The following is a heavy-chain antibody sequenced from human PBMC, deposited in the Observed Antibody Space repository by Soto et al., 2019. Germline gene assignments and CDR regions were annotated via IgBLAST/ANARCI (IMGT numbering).Heavy chain of an antibody. CDR2: IYPADSDT. J-gene: IGHJ6*02. Sequence: PGVSMKVSSKGSGYSFTSYWIGWVRQMPGKGLEWMGIIYPADSDTRYSPSFQGQVTISADKSISTAYLQWSSLKASDTAMYYCARAHSSTWHQNFYYGMDVWGQGTTVTVSS. CDR1: GYSFTSYW. D-gene: IGHD6-13*01. CDR3: ARAHSSTWHQNFYYGMDV. V-gene: IGHV5-51*01.